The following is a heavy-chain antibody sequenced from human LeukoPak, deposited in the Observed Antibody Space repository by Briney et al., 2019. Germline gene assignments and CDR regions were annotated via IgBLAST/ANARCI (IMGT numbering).Heavy chain of an antibody. CDR1: GGSISSYY. J-gene: IGHJ5*02. V-gene: IGHV4-59*08. D-gene: IGHD6-13*01. CDR2: VYYSGIT. CDR3: ARQRREGSSLSP. Sequence: ASETLSLTCTVSGGSISSYYWSWIRQPPGKGLEWIGYVYYSGITYYNPSLKSRVSISVDTSKNQLSLKLSSVTAADTAVYYCARQRREGSSLSPWGQGTLVTVSS.